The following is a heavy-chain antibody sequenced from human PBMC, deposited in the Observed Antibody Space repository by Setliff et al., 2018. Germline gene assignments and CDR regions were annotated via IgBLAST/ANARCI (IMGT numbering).Heavy chain of an antibody. Sequence: SETLSLTCSVSGGSITSRSYYWGWIRQSPGKGLEWLGTIYYSGTTYYNSSLRSLVSISTDTSKNEFSLRLSSVTAADTALYYCTVYNTGSSKDHYWGQGTPVTVSS. J-gene: IGHJ4*02. CDR1: GGSITSRSYY. D-gene: IGHD2-8*02. CDR3: TVYNTGSSKDHY. CDR2: IYYSGTT. V-gene: IGHV4-39*01.